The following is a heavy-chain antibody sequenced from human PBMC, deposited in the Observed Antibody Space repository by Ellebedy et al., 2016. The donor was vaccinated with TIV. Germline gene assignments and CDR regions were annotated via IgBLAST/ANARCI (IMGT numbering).Heavy chain of an antibody. CDR1: GFTFRSSE. D-gene: IGHD3-16*01. CDR3: ATDEIGDRDFDY. V-gene: IGHV3-48*03. J-gene: IGHJ4*02. Sequence: GESLKIPCVASGFTFRSSEMNWVRQAPGQGLEWLAFIPTDDSRRGYADSVKGRFIISRDNAKNSLYLQMNSLRAEDTAVYYCATDEIGDRDFDYWGQGTLVTVSS. CDR2: IPTDDSRR.